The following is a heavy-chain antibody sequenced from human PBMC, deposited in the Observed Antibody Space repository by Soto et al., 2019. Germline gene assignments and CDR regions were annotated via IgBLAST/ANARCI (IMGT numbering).Heavy chain of an antibody. CDR1: GFTFSSSE. V-gene: IGHV3-48*03. Sequence: EVQLVESGGGLVQPGGSLRLSCAVSGFTFSSSEMYWVLQAPGKGLEWISYIHPSGQPIFYADSVKGRFTISRDNANNSLFLQMNSLRAEDTAVYNCARRASRWGQGTMVTVSS. D-gene: IGHD1-26*01. CDR2: IHPSGQPI. CDR3: ARRASR. J-gene: IGHJ3*01.